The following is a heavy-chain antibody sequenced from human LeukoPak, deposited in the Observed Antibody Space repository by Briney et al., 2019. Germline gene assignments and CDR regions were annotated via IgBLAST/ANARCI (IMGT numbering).Heavy chain of an antibody. D-gene: IGHD3-10*01. J-gene: IGHJ5*02. CDR1: RFTFSSYG. CDR3: ARANGEFKNNLFDP. CDR2: IRYDGSNK. V-gene: IGHV3-30*02. Sequence: GGSLRLSCAASRFTFSSYGMHWVRQAPGKGLEWVAFIRYDGSNKYYADSVKGRFTISRDNAKNSLYLQMNSLRAEDMAVYYCARANGEFKNNLFDPWGQGTLVTVSS.